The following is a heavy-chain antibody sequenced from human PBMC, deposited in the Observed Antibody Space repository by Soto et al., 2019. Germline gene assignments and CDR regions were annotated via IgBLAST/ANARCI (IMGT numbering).Heavy chain of an antibody. CDR2: ISGRGDTI. D-gene: IGHD2-21*01. CDR1: GFIFSSYA. V-gene: IGHV3-23*01. CDR3: AKHRYCSGECSEGFDN. Sequence: EVQLLESGGGLVQPGGSLRLSCAASGFIFSSYAMNWVRQAPGKGLDWVSGISGRGDTIHYADSVKGRFTISRDTAQNTLYLQMHSLKAEDTAVYYCAKHRYCSGECSEGFDNWGQGTLVIVSS. J-gene: IGHJ4*02.